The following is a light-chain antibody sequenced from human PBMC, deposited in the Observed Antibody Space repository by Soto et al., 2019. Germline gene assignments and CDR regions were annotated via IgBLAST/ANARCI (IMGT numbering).Light chain of an antibody. V-gene: IGKV1-5*01. J-gene: IGKJ1*01. CDR1: QSVSNW. Sequence: DIQMTQSPSNLSASVGERVTITCRASQSVSNWLAWYQQKPGKAPNLLIYEVSSLESGVPSRFSGSGSGTEFILTISSLQPDDFATYYCQQYDSYSWTFGQGTKVAMK. CDR3: QQYDSYSWT. CDR2: EVS.